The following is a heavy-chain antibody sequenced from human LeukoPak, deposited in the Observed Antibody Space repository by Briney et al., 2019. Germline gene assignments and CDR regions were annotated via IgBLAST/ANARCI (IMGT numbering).Heavy chain of an antibody. Sequence: GGSLRLSCAASGFTFSDVWMNWVRQAPGKGLEWVGRIKSKTDGGTTDYAAPVKGRFTISRDDSKNTLYLQMNSLRTEDTALYYCTTRNSTVGFGAYWGQGTLVTVSS. D-gene: IGHD3-10*01. CDR2: IKSKTDGGTT. CDR1: GFTFSDVW. J-gene: IGHJ4*02. V-gene: IGHV3-15*01. CDR3: TTRNSTVGFGAY.